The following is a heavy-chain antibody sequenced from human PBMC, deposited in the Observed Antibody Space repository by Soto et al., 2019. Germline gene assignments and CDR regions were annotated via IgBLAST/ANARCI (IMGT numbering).Heavy chain of an antibody. Sequence: SETLSLTCTVSGASINSADYYWARIRQSPGRGLEWIGHIYFSANTNYNPTLKSRVKMSLFTSKNQFSLTLTSVTAADSAMYFCARYPLPTSWKPSGGFDLWGQGTLVTVSS. CDR2: IYFSANT. J-gene: IGHJ3*01. D-gene: IGHD1-1*01. V-gene: IGHV4-30-4*01. CDR1: GASINSADYY. CDR3: ARYPLPTSWKPSGGFDL.